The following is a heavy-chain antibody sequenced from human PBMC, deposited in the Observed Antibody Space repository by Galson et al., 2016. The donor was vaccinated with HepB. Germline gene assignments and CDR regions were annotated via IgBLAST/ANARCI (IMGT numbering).Heavy chain of an antibody. D-gene: IGHD3-16*01. J-gene: IGHJ4*02. CDR1: GFTFSSHV. V-gene: IGHV3-23*01. CDR3: VRDLDDYIRGTYRTLDY. Sequence: SQRLSCAASGFTFSSHVMSWVRQSPGKGLEWVSGISGSPITTYYADPVKGRFTISRHNSKNTLYLQMNSLRAEDTALYYCVRDLDDYIRGTYRTLDYWGQGTLVTVSS. CDR2: ISGSPITT.